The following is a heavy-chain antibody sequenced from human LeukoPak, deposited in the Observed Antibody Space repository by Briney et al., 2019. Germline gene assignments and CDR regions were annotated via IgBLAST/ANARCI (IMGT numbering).Heavy chain of an antibody. CDR1: GFTFSDYH. Sequence: GGSLRLSCAASGFTFSDYHMSWIRQAPRKGLEWVSYIINSGSIMYHTDSVKGRFTISRDNAKNTLYLQMNSLRAEDTAVYYCARTGIAARPTVWFDPWGQGTLVTVSS. CDR2: IINSGSIM. V-gene: IGHV3-11*04. D-gene: IGHD6-6*01. CDR3: ARTGIAARPTVWFDP. J-gene: IGHJ5*02.